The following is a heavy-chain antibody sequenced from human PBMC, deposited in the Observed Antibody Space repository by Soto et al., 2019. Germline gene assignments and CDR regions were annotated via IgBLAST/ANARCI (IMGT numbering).Heavy chain of an antibody. CDR3: ARDLDSSGFSPDWFDP. Sequence: TLSLTCTVSGGSLSNYYRSWIRQPTGKGLEWIGRIYTGGSINYNPSLKSRVTMSVDTSKQQFSLKLTSVTAADTAVYYCARDLDSSGFSPDWFDPWGQGTLVTVSS. D-gene: IGHD3-22*01. CDR1: GGSLSNYY. V-gene: IGHV4-4*07. CDR2: IYTGGSI. J-gene: IGHJ5*02.